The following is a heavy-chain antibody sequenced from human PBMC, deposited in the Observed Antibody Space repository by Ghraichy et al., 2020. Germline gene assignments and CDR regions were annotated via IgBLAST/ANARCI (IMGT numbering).Heavy chain of an antibody. CDR2: IIPIFGTA. Sequence: SVKVSCKASGGTFSSYAISWVRQAPGQGLEWMGGIIPIFGTANYAQKFQGRVTITADESTSTAYMELSSLRSEDTAVYYCARDMGSSVGYYDSSGYFFGYWGQGTLVTVSS. CDR3: ARDMGSSVGYYDSSGYFFGY. CDR1: GGTFSSYA. V-gene: IGHV1-69*13. D-gene: IGHD3-22*01. J-gene: IGHJ4*02.